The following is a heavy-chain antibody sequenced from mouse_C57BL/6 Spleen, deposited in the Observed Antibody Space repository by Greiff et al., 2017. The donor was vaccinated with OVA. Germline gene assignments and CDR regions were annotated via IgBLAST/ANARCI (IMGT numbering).Heavy chain of an antibody. Sequence: LQESGAELVRPGASVTLSCKASGYTFTDYEMHWVKQTPVHGLEWIGAIDPETGGTAYNQKFKGKAILTADKSSSTAYMELRSLTSEDSAVYYCTRGGLYGYDGYFDVWGTGTTVTVSS. CDR3: TRGGLYGYDGYFDV. V-gene: IGHV1-15*01. D-gene: IGHD2-2*01. CDR1: GYTFTDYE. J-gene: IGHJ1*03. CDR2: IDPETGGT.